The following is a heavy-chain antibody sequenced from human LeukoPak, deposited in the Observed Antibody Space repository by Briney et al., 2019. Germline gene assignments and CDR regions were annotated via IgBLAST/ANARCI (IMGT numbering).Heavy chain of an antibody. Sequence: GGSLRLSCAASGFTFDDYGMSWVRQAPGKGLEWVSGINWNGGSTGYADSVKGRFTISRDNAKNSLYLQMNSLRAEDTAVYYCAKDHCSGGSCAPGYWGQGTLVTVSS. CDR2: INWNGGST. CDR3: AKDHCSGGSCAPGY. J-gene: IGHJ4*02. D-gene: IGHD2-15*01. CDR1: GFTFDDYG. V-gene: IGHV3-20*04.